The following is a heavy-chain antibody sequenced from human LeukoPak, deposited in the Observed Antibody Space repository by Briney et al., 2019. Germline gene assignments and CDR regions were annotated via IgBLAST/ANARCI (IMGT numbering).Heavy chain of an antibody. CDR2: ISGTGGTT. Sequence: PVGSLRLSCTASGITFSSYAMTWVRQAPGKGLEWVSTISGTGGTTYYADSVKGRFTISRDNSKNTLYLQMNSLRAEDTAVYYCAKDVSDCGGDCYSNFWGQGTLLTVSS. D-gene: IGHD2-21*02. V-gene: IGHV3-23*01. CDR1: GITFSSYA. J-gene: IGHJ4*02. CDR3: AKDVSDCGGDCYSNF.